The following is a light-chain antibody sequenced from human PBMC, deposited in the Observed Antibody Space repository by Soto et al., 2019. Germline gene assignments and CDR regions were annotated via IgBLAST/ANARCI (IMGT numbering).Light chain of an antibody. J-gene: IGLJ1*01. CDR3: RSYTSGTTLYV. CDR1: SSDVGGYNY. V-gene: IGLV2-14*01. CDR2: ASS. Sequence: QSALTQPASVSGSPGQSITISCTGTSSDVGGYNYVSWYQHHAGKAPRLMIYASSNRPSGVSNRFSVSRSGNTASLTISGLQAADEADYYCRSYTSGTTLYVFGTGTKVTVL.